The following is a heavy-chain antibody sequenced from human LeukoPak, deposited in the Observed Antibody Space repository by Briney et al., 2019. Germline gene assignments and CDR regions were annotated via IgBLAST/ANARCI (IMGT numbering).Heavy chain of an antibody. CDR2: ISSSSSYI. CDR3: ARGSPSGYSGYD. V-gene: IGHV3-21*01. Sequence: PGGSLRLSCAASGFTFSSYSMNWVRQAPGKGLEWVSSISSSSSYIYYADSVKGRFTISRDNAKNSLYLRMNSLRAEDTAVYYCARGSPSGYSGYDWGQGTLVTVSS. J-gene: IGHJ4*02. CDR1: GFTFSSYS. D-gene: IGHD5-12*01.